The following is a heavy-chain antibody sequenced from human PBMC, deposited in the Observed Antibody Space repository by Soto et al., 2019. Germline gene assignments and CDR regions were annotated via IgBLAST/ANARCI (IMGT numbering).Heavy chain of an antibody. CDR2: INPNSGGA. CDR3: ARDQSPSSGWPGMDV. J-gene: IGHJ6*02. Sequence: GASVKVSCKASGYTFTDYYMHGVRQAPGQGLEWMGWINPNSGGANYAQKFQGRVTMTRDTSISTAYMELNRLRSDDTAVYYCARDQSPSSGWPGMDVWGQGTTVIVSS. D-gene: IGHD6-19*01. CDR1: GYTFTDYY. V-gene: IGHV1-2*02.